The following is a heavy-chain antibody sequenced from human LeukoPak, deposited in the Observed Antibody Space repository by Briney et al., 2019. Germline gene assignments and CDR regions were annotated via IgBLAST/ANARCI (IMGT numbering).Heavy chain of an antibody. CDR1: GGSFSGYY. CDR3: ARGTGIVATIDTPPFDY. Sequence: PSETLSLTCAVYGGSFSGYYWNWIRQPPGKGLEWIGGINHSGSTNYNPSLKSRVTISVDTSKNQFSLKLSSVTAADTAVYYCARGTGIVATIDTPPFDYWGQGTLVTVSS. D-gene: IGHD5-12*01. CDR2: INHSGST. V-gene: IGHV4-34*01. J-gene: IGHJ4*02.